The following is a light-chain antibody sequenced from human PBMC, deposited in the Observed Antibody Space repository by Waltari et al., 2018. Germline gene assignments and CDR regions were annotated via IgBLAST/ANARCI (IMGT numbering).Light chain of an antibody. Sequence: EKVLTQSPATLSVSPGETATLSCRASQSVSDNVAWYQQKPGHPPTLLIYGATSRAPGVPGRFRGTGSGTQFTLTISRLQSEDFAVYFCEQYSDPPPWTFGQGTKVELK. CDR3: EQYSDPPPWT. CDR2: GAT. J-gene: IGKJ1*01. V-gene: IGKV3-15*01. CDR1: QSVSDN.